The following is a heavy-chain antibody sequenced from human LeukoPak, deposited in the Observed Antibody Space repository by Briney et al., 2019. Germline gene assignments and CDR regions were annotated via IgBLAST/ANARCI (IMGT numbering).Heavy chain of an antibody. Sequence: SETLSLTCAVSGDSIGSNKWWTWVRQPPGKGLEWIGEIHHSGRLNYSPPLKSRVTISADTSKNQFSLKVSSVTAADTAVYYCARRGLAVAAHWGQGTLVTVSS. D-gene: IGHD6-19*01. J-gene: IGHJ4*02. CDR3: ARRGLAVAAH. CDR2: IHHSGRL. V-gene: IGHV4-4*02. CDR1: GDSIGSNKW.